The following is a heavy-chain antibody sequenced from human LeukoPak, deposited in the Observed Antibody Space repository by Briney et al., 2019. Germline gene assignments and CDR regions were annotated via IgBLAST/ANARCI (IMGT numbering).Heavy chain of an antibody. CDR2: IIPIFGTA. Sequence: GASVKVSCKASGGTFSSYAISWVRQAPGQGLEWMGGIIPIFGTANYAQKFQGRVTITADESTSTAYMELSSLRSEDTAVYYCARGDRSGWYATDGHYFDYWGQGALVTVSS. V-gene: IGHV1-69*13. CDR1: GGTFSSYA. J-gene: IGHJ4*02. D-gene: IGHD6-19*01. CDR3: ARGDRSGWYATDGHYFDY.